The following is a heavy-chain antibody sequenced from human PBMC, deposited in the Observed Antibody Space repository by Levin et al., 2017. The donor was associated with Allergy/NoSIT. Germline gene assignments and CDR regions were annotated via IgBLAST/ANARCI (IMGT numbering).Heavy chain of an antibody. D-gene: IGHD6-6*01. V-gene: IGHV1-18*01. CDR2: ISTYNGNI. Sequence: ASVKVSCKASGYLFTAYGVTWVRQAPGQGLEWMGWISTYNGNIKYADNLQGRVTMTTDTSTDTAYMELRSLRSDDTAVYYCGRDFWYSNSRGIDYWGQGSLVTVSS. J-gene: IGHJ4*02. CDR1: GYLFTAYG. CDR3: GRDFWYSNSRGIDY.